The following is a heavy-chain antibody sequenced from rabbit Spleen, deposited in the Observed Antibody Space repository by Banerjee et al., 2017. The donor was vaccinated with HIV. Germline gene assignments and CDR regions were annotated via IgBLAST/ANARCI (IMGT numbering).Heavy chain of an antibody. V-gene: IGHV1S45*01. J-gene: IGHJ4*01. D-gene: IGHD4-2*01. CDR1: GVSLHDKDV. CDR2: IAGSSSDFS. Sequence: EQLEESGGGLVQPEGSLTLTCKASGVSLHDKDVMCWVRQAPGKGLEWISCIAGSSSDFSYSATWAKGRFTISKTSSTTVTLQMTSLTAADTATYFCARDQAGDAGYGPYSFNLWGPGTLVTVS. CDR3: ARDQAGDAGYGPYSFNL.